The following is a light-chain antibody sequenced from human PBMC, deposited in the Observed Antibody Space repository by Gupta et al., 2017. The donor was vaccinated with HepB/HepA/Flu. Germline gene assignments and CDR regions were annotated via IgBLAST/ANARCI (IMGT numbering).Light chain of an antibody. CDR2: DKN. CDR1: SLRSYY. Sequence: SSELTQDPAVSVALGQTVRITCQGDSLRSYYASWYQQKPGQAPVLVIYDKNNRPSGIPDRFSGSSSGNTASLTITGAQAEDEADYYCNSRDSSGNHPVFGGGTKLTVL. V-gene: IGLV3-19*01. J-gene: IGLJ2*01. CDR3: NSRDSSGNHPV.